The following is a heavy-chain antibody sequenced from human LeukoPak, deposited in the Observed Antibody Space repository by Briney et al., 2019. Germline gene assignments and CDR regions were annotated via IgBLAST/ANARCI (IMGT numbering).Heavy chain of an antibody. D-gene: IGHD6-6*01. J-gene: IGHJ4*02. CDR1: GGSFSGYY. V-gene: IGHV4-34*01. Sequence: SETLSLTCAVYGGSFSGYYWSWIRQPPGKGLEWIVEINHSGSTNYNPSLKSRVTISVDTSKNQFSLKLSSVTAADTAVYYCARGRIAARPKNRLYFDYWGQGTLVTVSS. CDR3: ARGRIAARPKNRLYFDY. CDR2: INHSGST.